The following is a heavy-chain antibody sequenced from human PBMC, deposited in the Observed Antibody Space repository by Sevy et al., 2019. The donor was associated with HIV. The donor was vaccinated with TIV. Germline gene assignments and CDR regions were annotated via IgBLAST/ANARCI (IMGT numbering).Heavy chain of an antibody. D-gene: IGHD3-3*01. CDR1: GYSFTSYW. J-gene: IGHJ5*02. CDR2: IYPGASDT. Sequence: GESLKISCKGSGYSFTSYWIGWVRQMPGKGLEWMGIIYPGASDTRYSPSFQGQVTISADKSISTAYLQWSSLKASDTAMYYCARHKTFWSGYPRRWFDPWGQGTLVTVSS. CDR3: ARHKTFWSGYPRRWFDP. V-gene: IGHV5-51*01.